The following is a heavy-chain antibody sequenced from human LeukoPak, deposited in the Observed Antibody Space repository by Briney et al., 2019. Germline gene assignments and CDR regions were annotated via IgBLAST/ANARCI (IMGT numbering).Heavy chain of an antibody. CDR3: AKDGWFGESDAFDI. CDR1: GFTFSSYA. J-gene: IGHJ3*02. D-gene: IGHD3-10*01. V-gene: IGHV3-23*01. Sequence: PGGSLRLSCAASGFTFSSYAMSWVRQAPGKGLNWLSAISGSGGSTYYADSVKGRFTISRDNSKNPLYLQTNSPTAEHTAVSYCAKDGWFGESDAFDIWGQGTMVTVSS. CDR2: ISGSGGST.